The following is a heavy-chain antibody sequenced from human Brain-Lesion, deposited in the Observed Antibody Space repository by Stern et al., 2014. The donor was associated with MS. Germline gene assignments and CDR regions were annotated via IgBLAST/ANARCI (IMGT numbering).Heavy chain of an antibody. CDR2: IISSSTYI. J-gene: IGHJ5*02. CDR1: GFNLISYA. D-gene: IGHD2-2*01. Sequence: VQLVESGGGLVKPGGSLRLSCAASGFNLISYAMNWVPHSPGTGLEWVSSIISSSTYIYYADSVKGRFTISRDNAKNSLYLQMNSLRAEDTAVYYCASSIVVVPAAENKGFDPWGQGTLVTVSS. V-gene: IGHV3-21*01. CDR3: ASSIVVVPAAENKGFDP.